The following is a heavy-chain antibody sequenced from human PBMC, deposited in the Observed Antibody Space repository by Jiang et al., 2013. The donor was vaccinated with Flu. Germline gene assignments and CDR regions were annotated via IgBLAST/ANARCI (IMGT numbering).Heavy chain of an antibody. D-gene: IGHD4-23*01. CDR1: GYSFTSYW. V-gene: IGHV5-51*01. J-gene: IGHJ4*02. Sequence: SCKGSGYSFTSYWIGWVRQMPGKGLEWMGIIYPGDSDTRYSPSFQGQVTISADKSINTAYLQWSSLEASDTAMYYCARRGTVITDLDYWGQGTLVTVPS. CDR3: ARRGTVITDLDY. CDR2: IYPGDSDT.